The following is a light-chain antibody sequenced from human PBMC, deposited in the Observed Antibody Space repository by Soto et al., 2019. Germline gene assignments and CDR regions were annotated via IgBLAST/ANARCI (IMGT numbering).Light chain of an antibody. V-gene: IGLV2-14*01. CDR3: SSYTSSSTPVV. Sequence: QSALTQPASVSGSPGQSITISCTGTSSDVGGYNYVSWYQQHPGKAPKLMIYDVSNRPSGVSNRFVGSKSGNTASLTISGLHAEDESDYYCSSYTSSSTPVVFCGGTKLTV. CDR1: SSDVGGYNY. J-gene: IGLJ2*01. CDR2: DVS.